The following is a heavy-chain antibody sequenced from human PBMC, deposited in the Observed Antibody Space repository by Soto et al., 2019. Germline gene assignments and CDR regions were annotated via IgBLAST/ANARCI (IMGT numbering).Heavy chain of an antibody. Sequence: QVQLVQSGAEEKKPGASVKDSCKASGYTFTSYAMHWVRQAPGQRLEWMGWINAGNGNTKYSQKFQGRVTITRDKSASTAYMELSRLRSEDTAVYYCARSIVVVTALDYWGQGTLVTVSS. CDR3: ARSIVVVTALDY. V-gene: IGHV1-3*05. CDR2: INAGNGNT. CDR1: GYTFTSYA. J-gene: IGHJ4*02. D-gene: IGHD2-21*02.